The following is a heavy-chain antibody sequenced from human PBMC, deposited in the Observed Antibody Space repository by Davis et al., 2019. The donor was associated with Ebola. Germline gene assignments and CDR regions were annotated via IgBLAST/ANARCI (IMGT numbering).Heavy chain of an antibody. Sequence: ASVKISCKASGYTFTSYYMHWVRQAPGQGLEWMGIINPSGGSTSYAQKFQGRVTMTRDTSTSTVYMELSSLRSEDTAVYYCARDGVVIPFDYWGQGTLVTVSS. CDR3: ARDGVVIPFDY. J-gene: IGHJ4*02. CDR2: INPSGGST. D-gene: IGHD3-3*01. CDR1: GYTFTSYY. V-gene: IGHV1-46*01.